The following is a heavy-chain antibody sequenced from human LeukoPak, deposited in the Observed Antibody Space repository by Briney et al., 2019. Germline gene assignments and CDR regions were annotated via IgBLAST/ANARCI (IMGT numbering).Heavy chain of an antibody. CDR3: AKSRAIDH. CDR2: ISPRGTST. V-gene: IGHV3-23*01. CDR1: GFTFSNSD. D-gene: IGHD2-21*01. Sequence: GGSLRLSCAASGFTFSNSDMAWVRQAPGKGLEWLSLISPRGTSTFYAGSVKGRFTISRDNFRDMLFLQMNSLRAEDTAVYYCAKSRAIDHWGQGTLVIVSS. J-gene: IGHJ4*02.